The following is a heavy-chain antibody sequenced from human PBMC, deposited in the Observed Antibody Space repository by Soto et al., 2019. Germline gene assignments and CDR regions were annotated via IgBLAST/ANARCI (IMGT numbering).Heavy chain of an antibody. D-gene: IGHD3-9*01. CDR3: TRQGRGHGRDHFDNTVDSASIDQ. V-gene: IGHV3-73*02. CDR1: GFSFSGSA. Sequence: EVQLVESGGGVVQPGGSLKLSCAASGFSFSGSAMHWVRQASGKGLEWVGRIRSKTHNHATAYAAPVEGRFTISRDDSTNTAYRQMNSLKTEDTAVYYCTRQGRGHGRDHFDNTVDSASIDQWGQGTLVTVSS. J-gene: IGHJ4*02. CDR2: IRSKTHNHAT.